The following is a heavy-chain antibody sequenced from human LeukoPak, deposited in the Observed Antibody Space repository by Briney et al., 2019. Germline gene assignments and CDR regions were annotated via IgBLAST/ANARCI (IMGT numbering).Heavy chain of an antibody. J-gene: IGHJ6*03. CDR3: ARVRYGSGSLYYYYYYMDV. Sequence: PSETLSHTCTVSGGSISSTSYYWGWIRQPPGKGLEWIGSIYYRGSTYYNPSLKSRVTLSVDTSKNQFSLKLRSVTAADTAIYYCARVRYGSGSLYYYYYYMDVWGKGTTVTISS. V-gene: IGHV4-39*01. CDR2: IYYRGST. CDR1: GGSISSTSYY. D-gene: IGHD3-10*01.